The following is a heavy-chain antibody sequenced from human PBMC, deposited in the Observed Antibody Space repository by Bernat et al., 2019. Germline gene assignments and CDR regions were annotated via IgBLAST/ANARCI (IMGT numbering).Heavy chain of an antibody. CDR3: ARDKDGYNSYYYYGMDV. CDR2: IKQDGSEK. V-gene: IGHV3-7*03. D-gene: IGHD5-24*01. J-gene: IGHJ6*02. Sequence: VQLVESGGGLVQPGGSLRLSCAASGFTFSSYWMSWVRQAPGKGLEWVANIKQDGSEKYYVDSVKGRFTISRDNAKNSLYLQMNSLRAEDTAVYYCARDKDGYNSYYYYGMDVWGQGTTVTVSS. CDR1: GFTFSSYW.